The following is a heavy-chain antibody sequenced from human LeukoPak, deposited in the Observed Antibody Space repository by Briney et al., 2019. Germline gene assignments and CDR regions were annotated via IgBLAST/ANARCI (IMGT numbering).Heavy chain of an antibody. CDR2: IFYSGST. CDR1: GYSISGGYY. CDR3: AKSNGYGLIDI. D-gene: IGHD3-22*01. Sequence: SETLSLTCIVSGYSISGGYYWDWIRQPPGKGLEWIGDIFYSGSTYYSPSLKSRVTISLDTSRNQFSLKLNSVTAADTAVYYCAKSNGYGLIDIWGQGTMVTVSS. J-gene: IGHJ3*02. V-gene: IGHV4-38-2*02.